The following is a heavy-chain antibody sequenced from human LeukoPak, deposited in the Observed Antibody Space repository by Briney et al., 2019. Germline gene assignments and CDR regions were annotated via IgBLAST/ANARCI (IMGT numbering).Heavy chain of an antibody. CDR1: GGSISSDY. CDR3: ARSVEGYCSGGSCYSYYYYMDV. Sequence: SETLSLTCTVSGGSISSDYWSWIRQPPGKGLEWIGYMYYSGSTNYNPSLKSRVTISVDTSKNQFSLKLSSVTAADTAVYYCARSVEGYCSGGSCYSYYYYMDVWGKGTTVTVSS. D-gene: IGHD2-15*01. CDR2: MYYSGST. J-gene: IGHJ6*03. V-gene: IGHV4-59*01.